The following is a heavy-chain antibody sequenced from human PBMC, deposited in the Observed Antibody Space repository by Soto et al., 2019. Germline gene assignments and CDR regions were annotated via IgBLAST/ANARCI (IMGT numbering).Heavy chain of an antibody. D-gene: IGHD2-8*01. Sequence: GGSLRLSCAACGFNFKNYDMNWVRQAPGGGLEWIAFISGTGFTTYYAGSAWPRFTISRDNSQSALFLQMDSLTVDDSGIYFCARGGVYWGQGVSVTVSS. J-gene: IGHJ4*02. V-gene: IGHV3-48*03. CDR3: ARGGVY. CDR1: GFNFKNYD. CDR2: ISGTGFTT.